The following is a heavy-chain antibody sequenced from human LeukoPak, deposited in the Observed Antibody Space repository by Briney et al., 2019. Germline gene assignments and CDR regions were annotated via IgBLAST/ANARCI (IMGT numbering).Heavy chain of an antibody. D-gene: IGHD1-26*01. J-gene: IGHJ4*02. V-gene: IGHV4-39*07. CDR3: ARDIRSGSYFDY. CDR2: ISYSGGT. CDR1: GASISISGYY. Sequence: SETLSLTCTVSGASISISGYYWGWVRQPPGKGLEWIGSISYSGGTYYSPSLKSRATISVDTSMNQFSLRLTSVNAADTAVYYCARDIRSGSYFDYWGQGTLVTASS.